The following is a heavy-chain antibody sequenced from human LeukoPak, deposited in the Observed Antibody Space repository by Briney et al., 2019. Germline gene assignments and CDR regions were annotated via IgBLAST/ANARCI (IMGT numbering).Heavy chain of an antibody. D-gene: IGHD6-19*01. CDR3: ASGAQDAVAGLDAFDI. J-gene: IGHJ3*02. CDR2: IYYSGST. CDR1: GGSISSYY. Sequence: SETLSLTCTVSGGSISSYYWSWIRQPPGKGLEWIGYIYYSGSTNYNPSLKSRVTISVDTSKNQFSLKLSSVTAADTAVYYCASGAQDAVAGLDAFDIWGQGTMVTVSS. V-gene: IGHV4-59*01.